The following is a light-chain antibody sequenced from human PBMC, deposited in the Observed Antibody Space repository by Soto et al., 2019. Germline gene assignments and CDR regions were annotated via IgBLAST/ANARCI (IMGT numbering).Light chain of an antibody. CDR3: QQRSNWPPMYT. J-gene: IGKJ2*01. CDR1: QSVSSY. V-gene: IGKV3-11*01. Sequence: EIVLTQSPATLSLSPGERATLSCRASQSVSSYLAWYKQKPGQAPRLLIYDASNRATGIPARFSGSGSGTDFTLTISSLEPEDFAVDYCQQRSNWPPMYTFGQGTKLEIK. CDR2: DAS.